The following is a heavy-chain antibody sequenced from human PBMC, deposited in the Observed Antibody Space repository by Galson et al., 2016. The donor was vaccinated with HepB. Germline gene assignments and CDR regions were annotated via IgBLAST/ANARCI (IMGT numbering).Heavy chain of an antibody. J-gene: IGHJ4*02. V-gene: IGHV3-74*03. Sequence: SLRLSCAASGFTFSSDVMHWVRQTPWKGLVGVSRISHDGSVTTYADSVKGRFTISRDNAKNTLYLQMNSLRAEDTAVYYCARDRNLIFYDYWGQGALVTVSS. D-gene: IGHD3/OR15-3a*01. CDR1: GFTFSSDV. CDR3: ARDRNLIFYDY. CDR2: ISHDGSVT.